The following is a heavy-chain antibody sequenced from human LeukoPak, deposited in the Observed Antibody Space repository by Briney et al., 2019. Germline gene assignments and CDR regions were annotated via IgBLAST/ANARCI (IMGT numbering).Heavy chain of an antibody. CDR2: IRSKANSYAT. V-gene: IGHV3-73*01. CDR1: GFTFSGSA. Sequence: GGSLKLACAASGFTFSGSAMHWVRHASGKGLEWVGRIRSKANSYATAYAASVKGRFTISRDDSKNTAYLQMNSLKTEDTAVYYCTRRDYYDSSGYYNLWGQGTLVTVSS. J-gene: IGHJ5*02. D-gene: IGHD3-22*01. CDR3: TRRDYYDSSGYYNL.